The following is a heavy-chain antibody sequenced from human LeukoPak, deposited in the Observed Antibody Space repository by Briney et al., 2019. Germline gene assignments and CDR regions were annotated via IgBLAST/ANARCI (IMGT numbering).Heavy chain of an antibody. CDR1: GFTFSSYS. J-gene: IGHJ4*02. CDR3: ARDHLVAAAGIDY. D-gene: IGHD6-13*01. Sequence: GGSLRLSCAASGFTFSSYSMNWVRQAPGKGLEWVSYISSSSSTIYYADSVKGRFTISRDNAKNSLYLQMNSLSAEDTAVYYCARDHLVAAAGIDYWGQGTLVTVSS. CDR2: ISSSSSTI. V-gene: IGHV3-48*01.